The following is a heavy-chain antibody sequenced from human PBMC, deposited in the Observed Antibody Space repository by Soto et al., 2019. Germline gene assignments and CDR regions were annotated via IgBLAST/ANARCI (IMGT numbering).Heavy chain of an antibody. CDR2: IYYSGST. Sequence: SETLSLTCTVSGGSISSYYWSWIRQPPGKGLEWIGYIYYSGSTNYNPSLKSRVTISVDTSKNQFSLKLSSVTAADTAVYYCARDGGYSYGHNYYYYMDVWGKGTTVTVSS. CDR3: ARDGGYSYGHNYYYYMDV. CDR1: GGSISSYY. J-gene: IGHJ6*03. D-gene: IGHD5-18*01. V-gene: IGHV4-59*01.